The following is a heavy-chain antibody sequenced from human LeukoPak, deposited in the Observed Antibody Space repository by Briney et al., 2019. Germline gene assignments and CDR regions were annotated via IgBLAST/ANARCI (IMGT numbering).Heavy chain of an antibody. Sequence: ASVKVSCKASGGTFSSYAISWVRQAPGQGLEWMGRIIPILGIANYAQKFQGRVTITADKSTSTVYMELSSLRSEDTAVYYCANYPLRSWLQSGMLALGGCYWGQGTLVTVSS. D-gene: IGHD5-24*01. CDR1: GGTFSSYA. CDR3: ANYPLRSWLQSGMLALGGCY. V-gene: IGHV1-69*04. CDR2: IIPILGIA. J-gene: IGHJ4*02.